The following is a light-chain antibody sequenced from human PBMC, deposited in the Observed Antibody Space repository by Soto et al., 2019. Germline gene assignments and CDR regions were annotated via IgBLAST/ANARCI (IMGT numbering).Light chain of an antibody. Sequence: EMVRTQSPPALSVPAGEKASLCCRASKRVSSDWAWYQQKPGQDPRLLIYGAATRATGSAARFSGSGSGTELTLTTSSLQSADFAVYYCQQYNNLPRWTFGQGTKVDIK. CDR2: GAA. V-gene: IGKV3-15*01. CDR3: QQYNNLPRWT. CDR1: KRVSSD. J-gene: IGKJ1*01.